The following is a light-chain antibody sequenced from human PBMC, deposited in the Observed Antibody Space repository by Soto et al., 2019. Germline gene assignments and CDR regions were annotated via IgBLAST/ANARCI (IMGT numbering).Light chain of an antibody. CDR3: VQALQTPYT. CDR1: QRLLHSNGNNF. CDR2: LGF. Sequence: EIVMTQSPPSLTVTPGEPASISCRSSQRLLHSNGNNFLDWYLQKPGQSPQLLIYLGFNRASGVPDRVSGSGAGTDFTLKISRVEAEDVGVYYCVQALQTPYTFGQGTKVDIK. V-gene: IGKV2-28*01. J-gene: IGKJ2*01.